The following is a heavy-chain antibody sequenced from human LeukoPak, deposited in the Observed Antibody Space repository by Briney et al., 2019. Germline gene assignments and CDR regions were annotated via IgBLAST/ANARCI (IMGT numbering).Heavy chain of an antibody. V-gene: IGHV3-9*01. Sequence: PGGSLRLSCAASGFTFDDYAMHWVRQAPGKGLEWVSGISWNSGSIGYADSVKGRFTISRDNSKNTLYLQMNSLRAEDTAVYYCARDLVVPASDVWGQGTTVTVSS. CDR1: GFTFDDYA. D-gene: IGHD2-2*01. CDR3: ARDLVVPASDV. CDR2: ISWNSGSI. J-gene: IGHJ6*02.